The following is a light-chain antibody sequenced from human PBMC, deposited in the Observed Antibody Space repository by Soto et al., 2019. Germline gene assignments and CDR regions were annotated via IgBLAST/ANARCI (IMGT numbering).Light chain of an antibody. Sequence: DIQMTQSPSTLSASVGDRVTITCRASQSISSWLAWYQRKPGKAPNLLIYKASNLKSGVPSRFSGSGSGTEFTLTVSSLQPDDFATYYCQQYSSYSWTFGQGTKVEIK. CDR2: KAS. V-gene: IGKV1-5*03. J-gene: IGKJ1*01. CDR1: QSISSW. CDR3: QQYSSYSWT.